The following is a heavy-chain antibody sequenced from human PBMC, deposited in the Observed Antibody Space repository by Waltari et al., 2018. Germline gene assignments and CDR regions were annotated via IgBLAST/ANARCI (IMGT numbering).Heavy chain of an antibody. V-gene: IGHV4-34*01. D-gene: IGHD6-19*01. CDR1: GGSFSGYY. Sequence: QVQLQQWGAGLLKPSETLSLTCAVYGGSFSGYYWSWIRQPPGKGLEWIGEINQSGSTNYNPSLKSRVTISVDTSKNQFSLKLSSVTAADTAVYYCARGYSSGWYGTYFDYWGQGTLVTVSS. CDR3: ARGYSSGWYGTYFDY. J-gene: IGHJ4*02. CDR2: INQSGST.